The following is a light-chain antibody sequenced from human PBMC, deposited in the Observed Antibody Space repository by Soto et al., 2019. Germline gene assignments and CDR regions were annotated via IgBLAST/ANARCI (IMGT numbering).Light chain of an antibody. CDR1: SSDVGDYKY. V-gene: IGLV2-14*01. J-gene: IGLJ1*01. CDR3: STYTTGRTLV. CDR2: EVS. Sequence: QSVLTQPASVSGSPGQAITISCTGTSSDVGDYKYVSWYQRHPAKAPKALIYEVSNRPSGVSNRFSGSKSGNTASLSISGLQAEDEADYYCSTYTTGRTLVFGPGTKLTVL.